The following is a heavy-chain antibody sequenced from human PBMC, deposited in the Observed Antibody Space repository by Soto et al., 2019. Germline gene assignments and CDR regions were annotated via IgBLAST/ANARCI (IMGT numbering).Heavy chain of an antibody. CDR1: GGSISSSSYY. V-gene: IGHV4-39*01. D-gene: IGHD3-10*01. CDR2: IYYSGST. Sequence: SETLSLTCTVSGGSISSSSYYWGWIRQPPGKGLEWIGSIYYSGSTYYNPSLKSRVTISVDTSKNQFSLKLSSVTAADTAVYYCARPLGGSGSLPFDYWGQGTLVTVSS. CDR3: ARPLGGSGSLPFDY. J-gene: IGHJ4*02.